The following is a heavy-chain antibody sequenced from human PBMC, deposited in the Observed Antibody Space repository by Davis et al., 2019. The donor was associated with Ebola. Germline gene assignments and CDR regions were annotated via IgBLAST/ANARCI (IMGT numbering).Heavy chain of an antibody. Sequence: HTGGSLRLSCAASGFTFSSYWMHWVRQAPGKGLVWVSRIKSDGSSTRYADFVKGRFTISRDNAKNSLFLQMNSLRAEDTAVYYCARDLRLYGTDVWGQGTTVTVSS. CDR1: GFTFSSYW. J-gene: IGHJ6*02. D-gene: IGHD3-16*01. V-gene: IGHV3-74*01. CDR3: ARDLRLYGTDV. CDR2: IKSDGSST.